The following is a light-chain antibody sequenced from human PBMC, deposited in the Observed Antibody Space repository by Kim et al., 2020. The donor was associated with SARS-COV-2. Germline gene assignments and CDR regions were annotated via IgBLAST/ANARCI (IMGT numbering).Light chain of an antibody. CDR2: AAS. J-gene: IGKJ4*01. CDR1: QNINSY. CDR3: QQSHTAPLLT. V-gene: IGKV1-39*01. Sequence: DIQMTQSPSSLAASVGDRVTITCRASQNINSYLNWYQQKPGKAPKLLIYAASTLQSGVPSWFSGSGSGTDFTLTINSLQTEDFATYYCQQSHTAPLLTFGGGTKVDIK.